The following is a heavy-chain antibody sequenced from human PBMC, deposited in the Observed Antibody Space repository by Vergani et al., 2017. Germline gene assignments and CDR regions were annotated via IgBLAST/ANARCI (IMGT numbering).Heavy chain of an antibody. D-gene: IGHD3-3*01. J-gene: IGHJ3*02. Sequence: QVQLQESGPGLVKPSETLSLTCAFSGYSISSGYYWGWIRPPPGKGLEWIGNIDHNGSTYYNPSLKSRVTISVDTSKNQFSLKMSSVSAADTAVYYCARNPGVGYYDVWSGYQPLDAFDIWGQGTMVTVSS. CDR3: ARNPGVGYYDVWSGYQPLDAFDI. CDR1: GYSISSGYY. V-gene: IGHV4-38-2*01. CDR2: IDHNGST.